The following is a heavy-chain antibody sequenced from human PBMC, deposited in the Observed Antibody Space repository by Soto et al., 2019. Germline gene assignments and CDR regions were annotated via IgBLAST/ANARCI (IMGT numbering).Heavy chain of an antibody. Sequence: PGGSLRLSCAASGFTFSNAWMSWVRQAPGKGLEWVGRIKSKTDGGTTDYAAPVKGRFTISRDDSKNTLYLQMNSLRAGDTAVYYCARVAAAGTTNYYYYGMDVWGQGTTVTVSS. D-gene: IGHD6-13*01. J-gene: IGHJ6*02. V-gene: IGHV3-15*01. CDR1: GFTFSNAW. CDR2: IKSKTDGGTT. CDR3: ARVAAAGTTNYYYYGMDV.